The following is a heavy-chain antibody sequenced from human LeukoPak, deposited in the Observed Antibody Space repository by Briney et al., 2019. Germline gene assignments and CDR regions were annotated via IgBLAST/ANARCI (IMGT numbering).Heavy chain of an antibody. D-gene: IGHD5-12*01. J-gene: IGHJ5*02. CDR3: AREPRYDLGWFDP. Sequence: SETLSLTCTVSGGSISSYYWSWIRQPPGKGLEWIGYIYYSGSTNYNPSLKSRVTISVDTSKNQFSLKLSSVTAADTAVYYCAREPRYDLGWFDPWGQGTLVTVSS. V-gene: IGHV4-59*01. CDR2: IYYSGST. CDR1: GGSISSYY.